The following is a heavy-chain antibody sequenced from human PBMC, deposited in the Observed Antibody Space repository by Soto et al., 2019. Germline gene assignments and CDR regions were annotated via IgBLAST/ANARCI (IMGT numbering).Heavy chain of an antibody. V-gene: IGHV1-69*13. D-gene: IGHD3-22*01. CDR2: IIPIFGTA. CDR1: GGTFSSYA. Sequence: SVKVSCKASGGTFSSYAISWVRQAPGQGLEWMGGIIPIFGTANYAQKFQGRVTITAGESTSTAYMELSSLRSEDTAVYYCARDGTLSYYYDSSGYYPDAFDIWGQGTMVTVSS. CDR3: ARDGTLSYYYDSSGYYPDAFDI. J-gene: IGHJ3*02.